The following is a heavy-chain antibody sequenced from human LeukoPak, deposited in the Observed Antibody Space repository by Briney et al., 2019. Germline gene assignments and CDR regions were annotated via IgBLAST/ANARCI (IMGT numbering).Heavy chain of an antibody. V-gene: IGHV3-23*01. CDR3: AKGKPRGDYYGSGIYFYFDY. J-gene: IGHJ4*02. Sequence: GSLRLSCATSGLTFSSFAMSWVRQAPGKGLEWVSAISGSGGSTYFADSVKGRFTISRDNAKNSLYLQMNSLKAEDTALYFCAKGKPRGDYYGSGIYFYFDYWGQGALVTVSS. D-gene: IGHD3-10*01. CDR1: GLTFSSFA. CDR2: ISGSGGST.